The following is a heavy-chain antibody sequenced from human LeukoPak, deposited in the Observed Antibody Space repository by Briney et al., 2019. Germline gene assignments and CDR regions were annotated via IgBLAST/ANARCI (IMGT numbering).Heavy chain of an antibody. V-gene: IGHV3-33*01. Sequence: PGRSRRLSWEVSGLTFRNYAMHWVRQAPGKGLEWVAVIWSDGSEKFYADSVKGRFTISKDNSKNTLFLQVNSLRVEDTAVYYCVTGYGGNAARDYDCWGQGTLVTVSS. CDR2: IWSDGSEK. D-gene: IGHD4-23*01. CDR1: GLTFRNYA. J-gene: IGHJ4*02. CDR3: VTGYGGNAARDYDC.